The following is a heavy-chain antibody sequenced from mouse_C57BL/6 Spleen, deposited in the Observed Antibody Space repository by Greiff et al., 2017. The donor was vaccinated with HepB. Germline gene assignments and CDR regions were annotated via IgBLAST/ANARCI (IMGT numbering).Heavy chain of an antibody. D-gene: IGHD2-4*01. V-gene: IGHV1-82*01. J-gene: IGHJ2*01. CDR1: GYAFSSSW. CDR2: IYPGDGDT. CDR3: ARLGGDYGD. Sequence: QVQLQQSGPELVKPGASVKISCKASGYAFSSSWMNWVKQRPGKGLEWIGRIYPGDGDTNYNGKFKGKATLTADKSSSTAYMQLSSLTSEDSAVYFCARLGGDYGDWGQGTTLTVSS.